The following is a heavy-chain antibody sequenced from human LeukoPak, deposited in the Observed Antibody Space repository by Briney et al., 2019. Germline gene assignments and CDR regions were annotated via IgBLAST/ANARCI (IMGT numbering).Heavy chain of an antibody. J-gene: IGHJ4*02. Sequence: GGSLRLYCAASGLTVSSKYMNWVRQAPGKVLDSISVIYSDGNTYYADSVTGRFTISRDNSKNTLYLQMNSLRAEDTAVYYCAGAQGISARWWGQGTLVTVSS. CDR2: IYSDGNT. CDR3: AGAQGISARW. V-gene: IGHV3-53*01. D-gene: IGHD6-6*01. CDR1: GLTVSSKY.